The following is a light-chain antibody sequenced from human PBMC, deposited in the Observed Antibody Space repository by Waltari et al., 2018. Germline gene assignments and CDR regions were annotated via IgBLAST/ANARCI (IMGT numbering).Light chain of an antibody. CDR2: KAS. CDR3: QQYNSYEWT. Sequence: DIQMTQFPSTLSASVGDRRPITCRASQSINSWLAWYQQKPGKAPKLLIYKASSLESGVPSRFSGSGSGTEFTLTISSLQPDDFATYYCQQYNSYEWTFGQGTKVAIK. CDR1: QSINSW. J-gene: IGKJ1*01. V-gene: IGKV1-5*03.